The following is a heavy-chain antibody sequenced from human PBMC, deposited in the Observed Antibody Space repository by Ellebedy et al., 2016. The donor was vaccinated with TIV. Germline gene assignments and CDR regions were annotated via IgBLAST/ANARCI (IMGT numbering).Heavy chain of an antibody. CDR2: ISYDGSNK. D-gene: IGHD3-3*01. CDR3: TRDHPRPHYDFWSAYYGGGYYGMDV. CDR1: GFTFSSYG. Sequence: GGSLRLSCAASGFTFSSYGMHWVRQAPGKGLQWVAVISYDGSNKNYADSVKGRFTISRDNAKNSLYLQMNSLEAEETAVDYCTRDHPRPHYDFWSAYYGGGYYGMDVWGQGTTVTVSS. V-gene: IGHV3-30*03. J-gene: IGHJ6*02.